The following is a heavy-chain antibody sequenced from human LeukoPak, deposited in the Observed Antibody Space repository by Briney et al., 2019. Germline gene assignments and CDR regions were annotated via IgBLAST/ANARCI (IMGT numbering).Heavy chain of an antibody. CDR3: AKQKGLDP. V-gene: IGHV4-61*02. D-gene: IGHD1/OR15-1a*01. CDR2: IYTSGNT. Sequence: RSETLSLTCTVSGGFISSGYYYWTWIRQPAGKALEWIGRIYTSGNTNYKPSLKSRVTISVDTSKNQFSLELRSVTAADTAVYYCAKQKGLDPWGQGTLVTVSS. J-gene: IGHJ5*02. CDR1: GGFISSGYYY.